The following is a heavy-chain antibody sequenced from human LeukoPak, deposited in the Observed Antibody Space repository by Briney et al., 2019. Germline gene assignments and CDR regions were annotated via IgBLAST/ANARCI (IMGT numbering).Heavy chain of an antibody. V-gene: IGHV3-23*01. CDR3: AKASASGSGSYYDYYYYMDV. CDR1: GFIFSSYN. D-gene: IGHD3-10*01. Sequence: GGSLRLSCAASGFIFSSYNMNWVRQAPGKGPEWVSAISGSGGSTYYADSVKGRFTISRDNSKNTLYLQMNSLRAEDTAVYYCAKASASGSGSYYDYYYYMDVWGKGTTVTISS. CDR2: ISGSGGST. J-gene: IGHJ6*03.